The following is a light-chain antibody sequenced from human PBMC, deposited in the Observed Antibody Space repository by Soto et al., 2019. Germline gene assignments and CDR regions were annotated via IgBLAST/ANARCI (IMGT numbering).Light chain of an antibody. Sequence: QSALTQPASVSGSPGQSITISCTGTSSDVGSHNFVSWHQQHPGKAPKFMVYGGNNRPAGVSNRFSGSKSGNTASLTISGLQAEYVADYYCSSYTSTNTWVFGGGTKLTVL. CDR3: SSYTSTNTWV. J-gene: IGLJ3*02. CDR2: GGN. V-gene: IGLV2-14*01. CDR1: SSDVGSHNF.